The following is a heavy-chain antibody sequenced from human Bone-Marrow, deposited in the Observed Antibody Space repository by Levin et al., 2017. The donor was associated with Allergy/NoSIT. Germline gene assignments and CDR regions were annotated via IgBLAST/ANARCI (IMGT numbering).Heavy chain of an antibody. J-gene: IGHJ6*02. V-gene: IGHV1-8*01. CDR2: MNPNSGNT. CDR3: ARDRSGSYDYYYYGMDV. Sequence: ASVKVSCKASGYTFTSYDINWVRQATGQGLEWMGWMNPNSGNTGYAQKFQGRVTMTRNTSISTAYMELSSLRSEDTAVYYCARDRSGSYDYYYYGMDVWGQGTTVTVSS. D-gene: IGHD1-26*01. CDR1: GYTFTSYD.